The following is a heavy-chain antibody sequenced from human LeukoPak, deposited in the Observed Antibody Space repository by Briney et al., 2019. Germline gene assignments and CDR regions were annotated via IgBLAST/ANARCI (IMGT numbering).Heavy chain of an antibody. Sequence: PGGSLRLSRAASGFIFRSYPMHWVRQAPGKGLEWVAVVSYDGSGEKYADSVNGRFTISRDNSKNTLYLQMNSLRAEDTAVFYCARDGVGTAFDLWGQGTMVTVSS. CDR2: VSYDGSGE. CDR3: ARDGVGTAFDL. V-gene: IGHV3-30*01. CDR1: GFIFRSYP. D-gene: IGHD1-26*01. J-gene: IGHJ3*01.